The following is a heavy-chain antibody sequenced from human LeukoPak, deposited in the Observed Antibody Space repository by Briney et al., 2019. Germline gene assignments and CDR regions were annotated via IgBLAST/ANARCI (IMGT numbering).Heavy chain of an antibody. J-gene: IGHJ6*03. D-gene: IGHD2-2*01. CDR3: AGVQYCSSTSCLGSIYYYYYMDV. V-gene: IGHV1-18*01. CDR1: GYTFTSYG. CDR2: ISAYNGNT. Sequence: ASVKVSCKASGYTFTSYGISWVRQAPGQGLEWMGWISAYNGNTNYAQKFQGRVTITADESTSTAYMELSSLRSEDTAVYYCAGVQYCSSTSCLGSIYYYYYMDVWGKGTTVTISS.